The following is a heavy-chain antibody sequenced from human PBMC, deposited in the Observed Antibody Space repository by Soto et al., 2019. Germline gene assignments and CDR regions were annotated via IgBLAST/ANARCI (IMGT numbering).Heavy chain of an antibody. CDR1: GFTFSTCA. Sequence: GGSLRLSCTASGFTFSTCAMNWVRQAPGKGLEWVSGISDSGVSSYYADSVKGRFTISRDNSKNTLHLQMNSLRAEDTAVYYCAKQGNGYNTDYWGQGTLVTVSS. CDR2: ISDSGVSS. D-gene: IGHD5-12*01. J-gene: IGHJ4*02. V-gene: IGHV3-23*01. CDR3: AKQGNGYNTDY.